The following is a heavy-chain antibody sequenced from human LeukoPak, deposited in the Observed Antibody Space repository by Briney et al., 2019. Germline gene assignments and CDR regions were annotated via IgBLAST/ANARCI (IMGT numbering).Heavy chain of an antibody. Sequence: GGSLRLSCVASGLRFRSYAMNWVRQAPGKGLECISTISDDSSFTYYADSVKGRSAISRDDSKNTLYLQMNNLKVEDTAVYYCARVRDGYNYYFYYGMDVWGQGTTVIVSS. J-gene: IGHJ6*02. CDR2: ISDDSSFT. V-gene: IGHV3-23*01. CDR3: ARVRDGYNYYFYYGMDV. CDR1: GLRFRSYA. D-gene: IGHD5-24*01.